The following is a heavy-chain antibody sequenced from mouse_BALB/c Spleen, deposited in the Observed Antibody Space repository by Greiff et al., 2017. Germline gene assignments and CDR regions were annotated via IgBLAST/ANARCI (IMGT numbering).Heavy chain of an antibody. Sequence: EVQGVESGGGLVKPGGSLKLSCAASGFTFSSYTMSWVRQTPEKRLEWVATISSGGSYTYYPDSVKGRFTISRDNAKNTLYLQMSSLKSEDTAMYYCTRADGYPDYWGQGTTLTVSS. CDR3: TRADGYPDY. V-gene: IGHV5-6-4*01. D-gene: IGHD2-3*01. CDR1: GFTFSSYT. J-gene: IGHJ2*01. CDR2: ISSGGSYT.